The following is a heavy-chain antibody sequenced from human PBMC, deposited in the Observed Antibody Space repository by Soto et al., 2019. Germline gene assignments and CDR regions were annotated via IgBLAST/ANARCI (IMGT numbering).Heavy chain of an antibody. CDR1: GFTFSSCS. CDR2: ISSSSSYI. Sequence: EVQLVESGGGLVKPGGSLRLSCAASGFTFSSCSMNWVRQAPGKGLEWVSSISSSSSYIYYADSVKGRFTISRDNAKNSLYLQMNSLRAEDTAVYYCARDQPGYSYGYGLGYWGQGTLVTLSS. V-gene: IGHV3-21*01. CDR3: ARDQPGYSYGYGLGY. D-gene: IGHD5-18*01. J-gene: IGHJ4*02.